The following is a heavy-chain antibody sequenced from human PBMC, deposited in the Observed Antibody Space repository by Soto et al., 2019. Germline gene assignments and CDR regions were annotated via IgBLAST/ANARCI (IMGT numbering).Heavy chain of an antibody. CDR1: GFTFSGYA. J-gene: IGHJ1*01. V-gene: IGHV3-53*04. CDR2: IYSGGST. Sequence: GGSLRLSCAASGFTFSGYAMHWVRQPPGKGLEWVSVIYSGGSTYYADSVKGRFTISRHNSKNTLYLQMNSLRAEDTAVYYCARAGTGYFQHWGQGTLVTVSS. D-gene: IGHD6-13*01. CDR3: ARAGTGYFQH.